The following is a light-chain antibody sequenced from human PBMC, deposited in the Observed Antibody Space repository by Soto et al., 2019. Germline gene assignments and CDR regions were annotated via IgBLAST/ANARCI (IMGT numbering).Light chain of an antibody. CDR3: SSYTSSSRGV. CDR2: DVS. Sequence: QSALTQPASVSGSPGQSITISCTGTSSDVGGYNYVSWYQQHPGKAPKLMIYDVSNRPSGVSNRFSGSKSGNTASLTISGLQAEDEADYYCSSYTSSSRGVFGTGTKVTFL. V-gene: IGLV2-14*01. J-gene: IGLJ1*01. CDR1: SSDVGGYNY.